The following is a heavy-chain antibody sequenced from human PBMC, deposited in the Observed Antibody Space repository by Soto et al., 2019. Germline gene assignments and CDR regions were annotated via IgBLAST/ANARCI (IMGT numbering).Heavy chain of an antibody. CDR2: IIPIFGTA. V-gene: IGHV1-69*06. D-gene: IGHD5-12*01. CDR3: AKGATWNP. CDR1: EGTFSSYV. Sequence: SVKVSCKASEGTFSSYVISWVRQAPGQGLEWMGGIIPIFGTANYAQKFQARVTITADKSTSTAYMELSILRSEDTAVYYCAKGATWNPWGQGTLVTVSS. J-gene: IGHJ5*02.